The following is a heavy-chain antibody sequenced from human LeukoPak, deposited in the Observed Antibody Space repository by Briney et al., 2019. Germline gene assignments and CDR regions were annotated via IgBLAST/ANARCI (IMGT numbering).Heavy chain of an antibody. D-gene: IGHD5-18*01. CDR3: ASHSYGTIPFDY. CDR1: GGTFSSYA. V-gene: IGHV1-69*01. CDR2: IIPIFGTA. Sequence: SVKVSCKASGGTFSSYAISWVRQAPGQGLEWMGGIIPIFGTANYAQKFQGRVTITADESTSTAYMELSSLRSEDTAVYYCASHSYGTIPFDYWGQGTLVTVSS. J-gene: IGHJ4*02.